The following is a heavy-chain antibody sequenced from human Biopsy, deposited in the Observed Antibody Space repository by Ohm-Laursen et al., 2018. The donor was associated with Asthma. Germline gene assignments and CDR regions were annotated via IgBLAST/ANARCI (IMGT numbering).Heavy chain of an antibody. Sequence: SLRLSCAASGFSLDDYAMYWVRQAPGKGLEWVSVISWNSGHIAYADSVKGRFTISRDNSKNMLFLQMNSLRAEDTAVYYCLRDTLGYYFDIWGQGTQVTVSS. D-gene: IGHD5-24*01. CDR3: LRDTLGYYFDI. CDR1: GFSLDDYA. V-gene: IGHV3-9*01. CDR2: ISWNSGHI. J-gene: IGHJ4*02.